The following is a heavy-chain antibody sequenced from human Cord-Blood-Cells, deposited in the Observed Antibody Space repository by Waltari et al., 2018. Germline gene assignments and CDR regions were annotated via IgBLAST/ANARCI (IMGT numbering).Heavy chain of an antibody. J-gene: IGHJ3*02. CDR3: AGQKAHCTGGVCYDAFDI. CDR2: SYHSGGT. D-gene: IGHD2-8*02. V-gene: IGHV4-38-2*01. Sequence: QVQLQESGPGLVKPSETLSLTCAVSGYSISSGYYWGWIRQPPGKGLEWIGSSYHSGGTYYNPSLKSRVTISVDTSETQSSLKLSAVTAADTAVYYCAGQKAHCTGGVCYDAFDIWGQGTMVTVSS. CDR1: GYSISSGYY.